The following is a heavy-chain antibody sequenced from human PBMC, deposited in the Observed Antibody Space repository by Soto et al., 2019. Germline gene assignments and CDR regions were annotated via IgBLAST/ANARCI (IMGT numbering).Heavy chain of an antibody. V-gene: IGHV4-59*01. D-gene: IGHD3-22*01. Sequence: PWETLSLTCTVSGGSISSYYWSWIRQPPGKGLEWIGYIYYSGSTNYNPSLKSRVTISVDTSKNQFSLKLSSVTAADTAVYYCARVGYYYDSSGFNWFDPWGQGTLVTVSS. CDR3: ARVGYYYDSSGFNWFDP. CDR1: GGSISSYY. J-gene: IGHJ5*02. CDR2: IYYSGST.